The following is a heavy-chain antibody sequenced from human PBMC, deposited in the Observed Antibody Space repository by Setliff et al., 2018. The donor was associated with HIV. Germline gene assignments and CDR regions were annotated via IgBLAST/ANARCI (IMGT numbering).Heavy chain of an antibody. CDR2: IYYSGST. V-gene: IGHV4-31*03. Sequence: SETLSLTCTVSGDSINSGDSYWTWIRHHPGKGLEWIGYIYYSGSTNYNPSLKSRVIISVDSSKNQFFLKLTSVTAADTAMYYCARVSQDLLGAFDIWGQGTRVTVS. J-gene: IGHJ3*02. CDR3: ARVSQDLLGAFDI. D-gene: IGHD7-27*01. CDR1: GDSINSGDSY.